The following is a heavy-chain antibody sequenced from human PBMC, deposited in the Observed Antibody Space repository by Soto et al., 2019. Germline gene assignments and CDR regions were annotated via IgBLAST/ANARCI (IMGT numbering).Heavy chain of an antibody. D-gene: IGHD2-8*01. Sequence: QVQLVQSGAEVKKPGSSVKVSCKASGGTFSSYTISWVRQAPGQGREWMGRIIPILGIANYAQKFQGRVTITAEKATSTAYVELSSLRSEDTAVYYCARDRVLARQDDYWGQGTLVTVSS. CDR3: ARDRVLARQDDY. V-gene: IGHV1-69*08. J-gene: IGHJ4*02. CDR1: GGTFSSYT. CDR2: IIPILGIA.